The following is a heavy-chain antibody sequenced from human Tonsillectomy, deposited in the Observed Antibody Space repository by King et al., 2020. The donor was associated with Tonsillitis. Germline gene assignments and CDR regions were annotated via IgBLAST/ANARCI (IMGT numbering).Heavy chain of an antibody. J-gene: IGHJ4*02. CDR3: ARERDYYDSRGFDY. Sequence: VQLQESGPGLVKPSETLSLTCTVSGGSVSSDSYYWSWIRQPPGKGLEWIGYIYYSGSTNYNPSLKSRVTISVDTSKNQFSLKLSSVTAADTAVYYCARERDYYDSRGFDYWGQGTLVTASS. V-gene: IGHV4-61*01. CDR2: IYYSGST. CDR1: GGSVSSDSYY. D-gene: IGHD3-22*01.